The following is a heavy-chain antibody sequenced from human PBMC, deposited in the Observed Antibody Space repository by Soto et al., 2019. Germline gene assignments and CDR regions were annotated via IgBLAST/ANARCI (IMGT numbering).Heavy chain of an antibody. CDR1: GFTFSSYA. V-gene: IGHV3-23*01. CDR2: ISGSGGST. Sequence: GWSLRLSCAASGFTFSSYAMSWVRQAPGKGLEWVSAISGSGGSTYYADSVKGRFTISRDNSKNTLYLQMNSLRAEDTAVYYCAKDFPIPIFGVVILPDPHFDYWGQGTMVTVYS. J-gene: IGHJ4*02. CDR3: AKDFPIPIFGVVILPDPHFDY. D-gene: IGHD3-3*01.